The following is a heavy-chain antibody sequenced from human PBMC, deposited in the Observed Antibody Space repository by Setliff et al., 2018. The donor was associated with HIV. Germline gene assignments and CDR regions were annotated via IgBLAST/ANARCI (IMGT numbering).Heavy chain of an antibody. J-gene: IGHJ6*02. D-gene: IGHD2-15*01. CDR1: GYSFTSYW. CDR3: ASSITVAAGRSHYYYAMDV. Sequence: GESLKISCKGSGYSFTSYWIGWVRQMPGKGLEWMGITHPSDSNTRYSPSFRGQVTISADKSISTAYLQWSSLKASDTAMYYCASSITVAAGRSHYYYAMDVWGQGTTVTVTS. V-gene: IGHV5-51*01. CDR2: THPSDSNT.